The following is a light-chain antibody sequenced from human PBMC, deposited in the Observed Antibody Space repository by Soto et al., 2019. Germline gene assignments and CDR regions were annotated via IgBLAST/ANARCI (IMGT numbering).Light chain of an antibody. CDR2: RAS. Sequence: DIQMTQSPSTLSASVGDGVTITCRASQSLGDWLAWYQQKPGTAPKLRIYRASNVEDGGPSRFSGSGSGTEFTLTISGLQPGDFATYYCQQYSNYPLTFGGGTKVEVK. CDR3: QQYSNYPLT. V-gene: IGKV1-5*03. J-gene: IGKJ4*01. CDR1: QSLGDW.